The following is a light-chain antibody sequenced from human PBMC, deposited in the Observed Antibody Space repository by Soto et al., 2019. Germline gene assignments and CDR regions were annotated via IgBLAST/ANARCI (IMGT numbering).Light chain of an antibody. CDR3: HQCFGPRTWT. CDR1: QSVLFSSTNKNS. CDR2: WAS. J-gene: IGKJ1*01. V-gene: IGKV4-1*01. Sequence: DIVMTQSPDSLAVSLGERATINCKSSQSVLFSSTNKNSLVCAQQKPGQPPKPLIYWASTRESGVPDRFSGSGSGTDFTLTISCRQAEDVVVDYCHQCFGPRTWTFGQGTKVGIK.